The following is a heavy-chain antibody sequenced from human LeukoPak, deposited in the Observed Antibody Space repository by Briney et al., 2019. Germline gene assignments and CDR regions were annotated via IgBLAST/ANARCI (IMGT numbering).Heavy chain of an antibody. CDR2: ISAYNGNT. Sequence: ASVTVSCMASGYTFTSYGISWVRQAPGQGLEWMGWISAYNGNTNYAQKLQGRVTMTTDTSTSTAYMELRSLRSDDTAVYFCVRDPGDWDPDYWGQGTLVTVSS. CDR3: VRDPGDWDPDY. D-gene: IGHD3/OR15-3a*01. V-gene: IGHV1-18*01. J-gene: IGHJ4*02. CDR1: GYTFTSYG.